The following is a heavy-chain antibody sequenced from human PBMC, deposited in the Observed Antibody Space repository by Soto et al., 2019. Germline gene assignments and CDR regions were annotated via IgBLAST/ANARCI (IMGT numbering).Heavy chain of an antibody. CDR2: IYPGDSDT. J-gene: IGHJ6*03. D-gene: IGHD6-13*01. V-gene: IGHV5-51*01. CDR1: GYSFTSYW. Sequence: GESLKISCKGSGYSFTSYWIGWVRQMPGKGLEWMGIIYPGDSDTRYSPSFQGQVTISADKSISTAYLQWSSLKASDTAMYYCASTSRDSTAHYYYLAVWGKGTTVTVSS. CDR3: ASTSRDSTAHYYYLAV.